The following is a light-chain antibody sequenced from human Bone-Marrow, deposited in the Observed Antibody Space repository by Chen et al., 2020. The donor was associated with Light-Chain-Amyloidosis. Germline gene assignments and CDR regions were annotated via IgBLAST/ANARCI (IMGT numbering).Light chain of an antibody. V-gene: IGLV2-23*02. CDR1: SSDVGSYNL. Sequence: QSALTQPASVSGSPGQSITISCTGTSSDVGSYNLVSWYQQHPGKVPNLMIYDDSKRPSGVSDRFSGSKSGNTASLTISGLQAEDEADYYCSSYAGGTTFVIFGGGTKSTVL. CDR2: DDS. J-gene: IGLJ2*01. CDR3: SSYAGGTTFVI.